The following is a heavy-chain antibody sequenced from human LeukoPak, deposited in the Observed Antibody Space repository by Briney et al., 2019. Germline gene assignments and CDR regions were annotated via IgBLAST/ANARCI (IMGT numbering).Heavy chain of an antibody. Sequence: PSETLSLTCTVSGGSISSGDYYWSWIRQPPGKGLEWIGYIYYSGSTYYNPSLKSRVTISVDTSKNQFSLKLSSVTAADTAVYYCARGLVVPAAISGWVDYWGQGTLDTVSS. D-gene: IGHD2-2*02. CDR1: GGSISSGDYY. CDR2: IYYSGST. J-gene: IGHJ4*02. CDR3: ARGLVVPAAISGWVDY. V-gene: IGHV4-30-4*01.